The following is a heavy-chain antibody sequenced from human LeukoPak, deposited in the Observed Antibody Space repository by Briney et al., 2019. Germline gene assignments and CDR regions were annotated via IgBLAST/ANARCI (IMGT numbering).Heavy chain of an antibody. Sequence: GRSLRLSCAASGFTSASYAMHWVRLAPGKGLEWVAVQSSDGSDKFYAASVRGRFTISRDNSKHTLFLQMSSLRAEDTAVYYCARVLTTKQLLFDAFDVWGQGTMVTVSS. V-gene: IGHV3-30*15. D-gene: IGHD6-6*01. J-gene: IGHJ3*01. CDR1: GFTSASYA. CDR2: QSSDGSDK. CDR3: ARVLTTKQLLFDAFDV.